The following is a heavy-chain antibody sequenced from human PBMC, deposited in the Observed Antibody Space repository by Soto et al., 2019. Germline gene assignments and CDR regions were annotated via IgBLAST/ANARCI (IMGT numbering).Heavy chain of an antibody. D-gene: IGHD2-15*01. Sequence: LRLSCAASGFTFSSYAMHWVRQAPGKGLEWVAVISYDGSNQYYADSVKGRFTISRDNSKNTLYLQMNSLRAEDTAVYYCARDWSRWDYWGQGTLVTVSS. J-gene: IGHJ4*02. CDR1: GFTFSSYA. V-gene: IGHV3-30-3*01. CDR3: ARDWSRWDY. CDR2: ISYDGSNQ.